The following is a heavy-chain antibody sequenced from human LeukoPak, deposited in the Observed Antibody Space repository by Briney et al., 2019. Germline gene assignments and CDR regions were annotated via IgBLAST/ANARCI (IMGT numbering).Heavy chain of an antibody. J-gene: IGHJ4*02. CDR3: ARDASGGYENWRFDY. D-gene: IGHD5-12*01. CDR2: IIPILGIA. Sequence: EASVKVSCKASGGTFSSYAISWVRQAPGQGLEWMGRIIPILGIANYAQKFQGRVTITADKSTSTAYMELSSLRSEDTAVYYCARDASGGYENWRFDYWGQGTLVTVSS. V-gene: IGHV1-69*04. CDR1: GGTFSSYA.